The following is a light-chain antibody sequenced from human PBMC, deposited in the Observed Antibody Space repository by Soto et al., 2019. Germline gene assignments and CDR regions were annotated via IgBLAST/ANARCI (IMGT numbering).Light chain of an antibody. Sequence: EIVLTQSPGTLSLSPGERATLSCRASQRVSSSFLAWYQQKPGQAPRLLIYGASSRATGIPDRFSGGGSGTDFPLTISRLEPEDFAVYYCQQYGSSPFTFGPGTKVDIK. CDR3: QQYGSSPFT. CDR1: QRVSSSF. V-gene: IGKV3-20*01. J-gene: IGKJ3*01. CDR2: GAS.